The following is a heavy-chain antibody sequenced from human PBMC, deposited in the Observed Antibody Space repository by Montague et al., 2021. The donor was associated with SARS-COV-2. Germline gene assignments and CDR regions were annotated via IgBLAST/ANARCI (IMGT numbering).Heavy chain of an antibody. V-gene: IGHV3-21*01. CDR3: ARASRIVATVPDY. CDR1: GFSFSSYH. J-gene: IGHJ4*02. D-gene: IGHD5-12*01. Sequence: SLRLSFAASGFSFSSYHMNWVRQAPGKGLEWVSSISPSGDYIYSADSLKGRFIISRDNAKNSLYLQMSSLRAEDTAIYYCARASRIVATVPDYWGQGTLVTVSS. CDR2: ISPSGDYI.